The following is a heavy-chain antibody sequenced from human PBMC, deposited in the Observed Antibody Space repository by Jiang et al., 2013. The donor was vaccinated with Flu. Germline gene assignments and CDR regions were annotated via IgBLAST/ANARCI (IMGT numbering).Heavy chain of an antibody. CDR1: GGSISSSSYY. CDR3: ARRGFDGSGSYYNGQADY. Sequence: LLKPSETLSLTCTVSGGSISSSSYYWGWIRQPPGKGLEWIGSIYYSGSTYYNPSLKSRVTISVDTSKNQFSLKLSSVTAADTAVYYCARRGFDGSGSYYNGQADYWGQGTLVTVSS. CDR2: IYYSGST. J-gene: IGHJ4*02. V-gene: IGHV4-39*01. D-gene: IGHD3-10*01.